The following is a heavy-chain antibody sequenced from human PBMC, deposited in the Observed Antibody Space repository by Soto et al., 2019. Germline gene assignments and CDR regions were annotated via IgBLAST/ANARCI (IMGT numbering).Heavy chain of an antibody. CDR1: GGSFSGYD. J-gene: IGHJ6*02. Sequence: PSETLSLTCAVYGGSFSGYDWSRVRQPPGKGLEWIGEINDSGSTNYNPSLQSRVTISVDKSKNQFSLKLSSVTAADTAVYYCARAGRGYCIGFSCDSGLYGMDVWGQGTTVTVSS. D-gene: IGHD2-15*01. V-gene: IGHV4-34*01. CDR2: INDSGST. CDR3: ARAGRGYCIGFSCDSGLYGMDV.